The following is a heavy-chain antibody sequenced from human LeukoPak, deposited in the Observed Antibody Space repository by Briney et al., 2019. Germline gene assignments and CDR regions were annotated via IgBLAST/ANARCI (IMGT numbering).Heavy chain of an antibody. V-gene: IGHV3-23*01. CDR1: GFTFSSYG. CDR3: AKSGSYLNYFDY. J-gene: IGHJ4*02. D-gene: IGHD1-26*01. CDR2: ISGSGGST. Sequence: GGTLRLSCAAPGFTFSSYGMSWVRQAPGKGLEWVSAISGSGGSTYYADSVKGRFTISRDNSKNTLYLQMNSLRAEDTAVYYCAKSGSYLNYFDYWGQGTLVTVSS.